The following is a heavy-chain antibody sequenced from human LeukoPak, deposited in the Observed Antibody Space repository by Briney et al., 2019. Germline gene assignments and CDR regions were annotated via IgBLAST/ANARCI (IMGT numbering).Heavy chain of an antibody. D-gene: IGHD5-18*01. V-gene: IGHV4-31*03. J-gene: IGHJ4*02. Sequence: SETLSLTCTVSGGSISSGGYCWSWIRQHPGKGLEWIGYIYYSGSTYYNPSLKSRVTISVDTSKNQFSLKLSSVTAADTAVYYCARDSGYSYGSDYWGQGTLVTVSS. CDR3: ARDSGYSYGSDY. CDR1: GGSISSGGYC. CDR2: IYYSGST.